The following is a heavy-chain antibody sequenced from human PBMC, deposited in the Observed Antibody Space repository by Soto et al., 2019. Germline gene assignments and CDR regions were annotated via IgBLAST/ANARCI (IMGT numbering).Heavy chain of an antibody. Sequence: QVQLQESGPGLVKPSETLSLTCTVSGGSISSYYWSWIRQPPGKGLEWIGYIYYSGSTNYNPSLKSRVTISVDTSKNQFSLKLSSVTAADTAVYYCARARASRPLRFLEWSTSYNWFDPWGQGTLVTVSS. CDR2: IYYSGST. V-gene: IGHV4-59*08. CDR1: GGSISSYY. CDR3: ARARASRPLRFLEWSTSYNWFDP. J-gene: IGHJ5*02. D-gene: IGHD3-3*01.